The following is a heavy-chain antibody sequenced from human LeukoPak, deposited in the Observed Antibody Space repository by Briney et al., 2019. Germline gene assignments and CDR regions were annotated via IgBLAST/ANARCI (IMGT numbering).Heavy chain of an antibody. V-gene: IGHV4-31*03. CDR3: ARAGYDFPLF. CDR1: GGSINNDEYY. Sequence: SETLSLTCTASGGSINNDEYYWSWIRQHPERGLEWIGHIYYSGNTYYNPSLKSRVTISVDTSKNQFSLKLRSVTAADTAVYFCARAGYDFPLFWGQGTLVTVSS. J-gene: IGHJ4*02. D-gene: IGHD2/OR15-2a*01. CDR2: IYYSGNT.